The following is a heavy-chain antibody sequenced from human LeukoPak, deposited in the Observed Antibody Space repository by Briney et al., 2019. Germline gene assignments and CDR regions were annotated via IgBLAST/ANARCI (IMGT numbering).Heavy chain of an antibody. J-gene: IGHJ6*02. CDR3: AKDKSVGSQDYGMDV. CDR1: GFTFSNYV. V-gene: IGHV3-23*01. Sequence: GGSLRLSCAASGFTFSNYVMSWVRQAPGKGLEWVSGISGSGSSTYYADSVKGRFTISRDNSKNTLYLQINSLRAEDTALYYCAKDKSVGSQDYGMDVWGQGTTVTVSS. CDR2: ISGSGSST. D-gene: IGHD1-26*01.